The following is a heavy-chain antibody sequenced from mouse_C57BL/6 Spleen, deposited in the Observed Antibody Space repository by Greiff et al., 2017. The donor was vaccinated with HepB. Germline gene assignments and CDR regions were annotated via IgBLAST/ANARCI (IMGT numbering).Heavy chain of an antibody. CDR2: IYPGSGNT. V-gene: IGHV1-76*01. CDR1: GYTFTDYY. Sequence: QVQLKQSGAELVRPGASVKLSCKASGYTFTDYYINWVKQRPGQGLEWIARIYPGSGNTYYNEKFKGKATLTAEKSSSTAYMQLSSLTSEDSAVYFCARWGLLGYFDVWGTGTTVTVSS. D-gene: IGHD2-3*01. J-gene: IGHJ1*03. CDR3: ARWGLLGYFDV.